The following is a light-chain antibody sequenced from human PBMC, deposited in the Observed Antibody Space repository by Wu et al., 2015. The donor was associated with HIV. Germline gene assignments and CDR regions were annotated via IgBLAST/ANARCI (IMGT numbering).Light chain of an antibody. V-gene: IGKV3-20*01. CDR2: GAS. CDR3: QQYGSSPYT. CDR1: QSVGTS. Sequence: EIVLTQSPATLSLSPGERATLSCRASQSVGTSLAWYQHRPGQSPRLFIYGASSRAAGIPDTFRGSGSGTDFTLTISRLEPEDSAVYYCQQYGSSPYTFGQGTKLEIK. J-gene: IGKJ2*01.